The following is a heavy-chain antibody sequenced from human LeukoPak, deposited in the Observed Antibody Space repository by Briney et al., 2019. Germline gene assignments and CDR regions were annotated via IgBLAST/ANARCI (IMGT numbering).Heavy chain of an antibody. J-gene: IGHJ4*02. CDR2: IIPILGIA. D-gene: IGHD6-19*01. CDR1: GGTFSSYA. CDR3: AQPAVAGRQGNFDY. V-gene: IGHV1-69*04. Sequence: ASVKVSCKASGGTFSSYAISWVRQAPGQGLEWMGRIIPILGIANYAQKFQGRVTITADKSTSTAYMELSSLRSEDTAVYYCAQPAVAGRQGNFDYWGQGTLVTVSS.